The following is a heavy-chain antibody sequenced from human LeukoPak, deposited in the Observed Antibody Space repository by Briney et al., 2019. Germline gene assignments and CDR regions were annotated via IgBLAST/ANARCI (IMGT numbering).Heavy chain of an antibody. CDR2: INSADNVQ. CDR1: GFSLRSSE. D-gene: IGHD2-8*01. Sequence: GGSLRLSCAASGFSLRSSEMNWVRQAPGKGPEWVAHINSADNVQYYTDSVRGRFTMSRDNAKDLQFLQMNSLRDDDTAVYYCARDTVNGPFVISLDLWGQGVLVTVSS. V-gene: IGHV3-48*03. CDR3: ARDTVNGPFVISLDL. J-gene: IGHJ5*02.